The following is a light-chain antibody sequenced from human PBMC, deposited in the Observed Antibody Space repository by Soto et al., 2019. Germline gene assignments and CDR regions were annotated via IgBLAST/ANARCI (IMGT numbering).Light chain of an antibody. Sequence: EIVLTQSPGTLSLSPGERATLSCRASQSVSSRSLAWYQQKPGQAHRLLISGAYSRAADIQDRFSGSGSGTDFTLTIKRLEPEDFAVYYCKQYDSSPRTVGQGTKVDI. V-gene: IGKV3-20*01. CDR2: GAY. CDR1: QSVSSRS. J-gene: IGKJ1*01. CDR3: KQYDSSPRT.